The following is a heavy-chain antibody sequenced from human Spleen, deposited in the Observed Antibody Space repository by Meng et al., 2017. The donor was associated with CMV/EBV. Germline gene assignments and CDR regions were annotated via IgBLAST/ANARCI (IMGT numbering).Heavy chain of an antibody. CDR1: TRYG. Sequence: TRYGISWVRQTPEQGLEWMGWISAYNGYTNYAQKFQGRVTMTTDTSTSTAYMELRSLRSDDTAVYYCARGGDILTGYYNMGDDWFDPWGQGTLVTVSS. V-gene: IGHV1-18*01. CDR3: ARGGDILTGYYNMGDDWFDP. CDR2: ISAYNGYT. J-gene: IGHJ5*02. D-gene: IGHD3-9*01.